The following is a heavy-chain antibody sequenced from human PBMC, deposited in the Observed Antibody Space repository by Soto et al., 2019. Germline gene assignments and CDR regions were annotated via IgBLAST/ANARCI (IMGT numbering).Heavy chain of an antibody. Sequence: KTSETLSLTCAVYGGSFSGYYWSWIRQPPGKGLEWIGEINHSGSTNYNPSLKSRVTISVDTSKNQFSLKLSSVTAADTAVYYCARGDGSSPWLFDYWGQGTLVTSPQ. CDR1: GGSFSGYY. CDR3: ARGDGSSPWLFDY. D-gene: IGHD6-6*01. CDR2: INHSGST. J-gene: IGHJ4*02. V-gene: IGHV4-34*01.